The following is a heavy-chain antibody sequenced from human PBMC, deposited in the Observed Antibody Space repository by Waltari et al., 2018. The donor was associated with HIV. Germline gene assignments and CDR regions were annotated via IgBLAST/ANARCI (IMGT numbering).Heavy chain of an antibody. CDR2: INPNSGGT. CDR1: GYTFSDNY. J-gene: IGHJ4*02. CDR3: ARVPQGRLGELSTYYFDY. D-gene: IGHD3-16*01. V-gene: IGHV1-2*02. Sequence: QVQLVQSGAVVKKPGASVKVSCKTSGYTFSDNYLHWMRQAPGQGPEWMEWINPNSGGTNYAQRFQDRVTLTRDTHISTVFMDLSRLASDDTAVYYCARVPQGRLGELSTYYFDYWGQGSLVIVSS.